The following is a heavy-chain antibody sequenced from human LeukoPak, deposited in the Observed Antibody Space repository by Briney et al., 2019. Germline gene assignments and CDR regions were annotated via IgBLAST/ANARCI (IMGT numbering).Heavy chain of an antibody. CDR1: GFTFSSYA. CDR3: ARANGYSYGPTDY. CDR2: ISGSGGST. Sequence: GGSLRLSCAASGFTFSSYALSWVRQAPGKGLEWVSAISGSGGSTYYADSVKGRFTISRDNAKNSLYLQMNSLRAEDTAVYYCARANGYSYGPTDYWGQGTLVTVPS. D-gene: IGHD5-18*01. J-gene: IGHJ4*02. V-gene: IGHV3-23*01.